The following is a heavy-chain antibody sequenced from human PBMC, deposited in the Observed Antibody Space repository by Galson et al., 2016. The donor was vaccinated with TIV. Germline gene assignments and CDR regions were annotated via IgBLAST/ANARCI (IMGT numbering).Heavy chain of an antibody. Sequence: SVKVSCKASGGTFSSYAISWVRQAPGQGLEWMGGIIPIFHTTNYAQTFQGRVTITADEFTSIAYMELSSLRSEDTALYYCARAGGYNWNYGYFDFWGQGTLVTVSS. D-gene: IGHD1-7*01. V-gene: IGHV1-69*13. CDR3: ARAGGYNWNYGYFDF. CDR1: GGTFSSYA. J-gene: IGHJ4*02. CDR2: IIPIFHTT.